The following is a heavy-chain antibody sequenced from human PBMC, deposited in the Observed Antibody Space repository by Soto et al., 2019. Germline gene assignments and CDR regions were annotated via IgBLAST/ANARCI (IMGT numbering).Heavy chain of an antibody. D-gene: IGHD4-17*01. CDR1: SGSISSSNW. V-gene: IGHV4-4*02. CDR2: IYHSGST. CDR3: ARYGDYDYHYYYMDV. Sequence: PSETLSLTCAVSSGSISSSNWWSWVRQPPGKGLVWIGEIYHSGSTNYNPSLKSRVTISVDKSKNQFSLKLSSVTAADTAVYYCARYGDYDYHYYYMDVWGKGTTVTVSS. J-gene: IGHJ6*03.